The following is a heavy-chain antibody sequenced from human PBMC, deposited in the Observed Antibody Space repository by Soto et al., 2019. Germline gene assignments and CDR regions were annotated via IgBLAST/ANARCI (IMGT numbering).Heavy chain of an antibody. J-gene: IGHJ6*03. CDR2: VSGSGGST. Sequence: PGGSLRLSCAASGFTFSSYAMSWVRQAPGKGLEWVSAVSGSGGSTYYADSVKGRFTISRDNSKNTLYLQMNSLRAEDTAVYYCAKDLEYSSGRPYYMDVWGKGTTVTVSS. D-gene: IGHD6-19*01. CDR1: GFTFSSYA. CDR3: AKDLEYSSGRPYYMDV. V-gene: IGHV3-23*01.